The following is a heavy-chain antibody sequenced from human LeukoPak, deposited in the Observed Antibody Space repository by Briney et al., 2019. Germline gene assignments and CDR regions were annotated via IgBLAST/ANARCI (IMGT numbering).Heavy chain of an antibody. D-gene: IGHD3-9*01. CDR3: ARDIVKYYDILTGYYPDAFDI. Sequence: SQTLSLTCTVSGGSISSGSYYWSWIRQPAGKGLEWIGRIYTSGSTNYNPSLKSRVTISVYTSKNQFSLKLRSVAAADTAVYYCARDIVKYYDILTGYYPDAFDIWGQGTMVTVSS. CDR1: GGSISSGSYY. J-gene: IGHJ3*02. V-gene: IGHV4-61*02. CDR2: IYTSGST.